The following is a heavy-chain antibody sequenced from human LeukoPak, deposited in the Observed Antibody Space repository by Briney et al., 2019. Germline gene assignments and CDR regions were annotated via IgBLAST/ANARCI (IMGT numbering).Heavy chain of an antibody. CDR2: SSYSGSS. J-gene: IGHJ4*02. CDR3: ARAKGYFDY. Sequence: SETLSLTCSVSGGSIGTNYWSWIRQVPGKGLEWIGYSSYSGSSNYNPSLKSRVTISVDTSKNQFSLKLSSVTAADTAVYYCARAKGYFDYWGQGTLVTVSS. CDR1: GGSIGTNY. V-gene: IGHV4-59*12.